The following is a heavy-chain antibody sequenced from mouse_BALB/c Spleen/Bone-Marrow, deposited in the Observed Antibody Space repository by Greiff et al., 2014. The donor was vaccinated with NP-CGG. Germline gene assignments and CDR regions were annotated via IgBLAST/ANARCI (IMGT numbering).Heavy chain of an antibody. V-gene: IGHV2-6-7*01. CDR1: GFSLTGYG. CDR2: IWGDGST. D-gene: IGHD2-4*01. J-gene: IGHJ4*01. CDR3: ARALYDYDDLYCAMDY. Sequence: QVQLKESGPGLVAPSQSLSITCTVSGFSLTGYGVNWVRQPPGKGLEWLRMIWGDGSTDYNSALKSRLSISKDNSKSQVFLKMNSLQTDDTARYYCARALYDYDDLYCAMDYWGQGTSVTVSS.